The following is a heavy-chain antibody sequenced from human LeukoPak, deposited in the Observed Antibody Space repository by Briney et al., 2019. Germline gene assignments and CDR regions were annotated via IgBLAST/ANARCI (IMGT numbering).Heavy chain of an antibody. CDR3: ARGHRSSSPYHCNAMDV. J-gene: IGHJ6*02. CDR2: IGSSRDYT. D-gene: IGHD2-15*01. Sequence: GGSLRLSCAASGFTFSDYYMSWIRQAPGKGLEWVSYIGSSRDYTNYVDSVKGRFTISRDNAKNSLYLQMNSLRAEDTAVYYCARGHRSSSPYHCNAMDVWGQGTTVTVSS. CDR1: GFTFSDYY. V-gene: IGHV3-11*03.